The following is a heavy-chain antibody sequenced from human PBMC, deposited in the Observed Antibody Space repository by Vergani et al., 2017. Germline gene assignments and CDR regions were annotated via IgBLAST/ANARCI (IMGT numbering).Heavy chain of an antibody. CDR3: APFPGATTGGAY. CDR1: GFTFSSYA. CDR2: ISGSGGST. V-gene: IGHV3-23*01. D-gene: IGHD1-26*01. J-gene: IGHJ4*02. Sequence: EVQLLESGGGLVQPGGSLRLSCAASGFTFSSYAMSWVRQAPGKGLEWVSAISGSGGSTYYADSVKGRFTISRDNSKNTLYLQMNSLRAEDTAVYYCAPFPGATTGGAYWGQGTLVTVSS.